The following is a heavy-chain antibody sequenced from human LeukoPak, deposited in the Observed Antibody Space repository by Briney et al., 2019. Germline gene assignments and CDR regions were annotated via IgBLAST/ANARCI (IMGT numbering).Heavy chain of an antibody. J-gene: IGHJ5*02. CDR1: GYTFTGYY. V-gene: IGHV1-2*06. CDR3: ARAGGSYYGGGDWFDP. D-gene: IGHD1-26*01. CDR2: INSNSGGT. Sequence: ASVKVSCKASGYTFTGYYMHWVRQAPGQGLEWMGRINSNSGGTNYAQKFQGRVTMTRDTSISTAYMELSRLRSDDTAVYYCARAGGSYYGGGDWFDPWGQGTLVTVSS.